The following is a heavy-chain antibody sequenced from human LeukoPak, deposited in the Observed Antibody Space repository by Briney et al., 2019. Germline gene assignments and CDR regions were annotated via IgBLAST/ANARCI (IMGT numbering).Heavy chain of an antibody. CDR1: GFTFSSYG. Sequence: GGSLRLSCAASGFTFSSYGMSWVRQAPGKGLEWVSAISGSGGSTYYADSVKGRFTISRDNSKNTLYLQMNSLRAEDTAVYYCAKGHSGSYSDCYYYYMDVWGKGTTVTISS. J-gene: IGHJ6*03. D-gene: IGHD1-26*01. CDR2: ISGSGGST. V-gene: IGHV3-23*01. CDR3: AKGHSGSYSDCYYYYMDV.